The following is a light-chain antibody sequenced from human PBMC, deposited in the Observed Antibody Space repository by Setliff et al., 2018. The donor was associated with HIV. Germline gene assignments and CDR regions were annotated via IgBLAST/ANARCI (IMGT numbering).Light chain of an antibody. J-gene: IGLJ1*01. CDR1: SSDIGGYNY. CDR3: CSYTTSITYV. Sequence: QSVLTQPASVSGSPGQSITISCTGTSSDIGGYNYVSWYQQHPGKAPKLMIYDVSNRPSGVSDRFSGSKSGNTASLTISVLQAEDEADYYCCSYTTSITYVFGTGTKVTVL. V-gene: IGLV2-14*03. CDR2: DVS.